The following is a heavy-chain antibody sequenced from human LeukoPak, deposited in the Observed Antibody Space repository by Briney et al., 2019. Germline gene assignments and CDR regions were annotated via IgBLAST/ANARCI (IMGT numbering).Heavy chain of an antibody. D-gene: IGHD1-1*01. Sequence: GGSLRLSCAASGFTFSSYAMSWVRQAPGKGLERVSAISGSGGSTYYADSVKGRFTISRDNSKNTLYLQMNSLRAEDTAVYYCAKDHNPPLLYFDYWGQGTLVTVSS. CDR1: GFTFSSYA. CDR2: ISGSGGST. V-gene: IGHV3-23*01. CDR3: AKDHNPPLLYFDY. J-gene: IGHJ4*02.